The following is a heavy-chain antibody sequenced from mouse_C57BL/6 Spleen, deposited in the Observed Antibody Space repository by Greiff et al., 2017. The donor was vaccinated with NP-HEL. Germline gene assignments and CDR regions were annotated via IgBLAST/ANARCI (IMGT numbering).Heavy chain of an antibody. V-gene: IGHV1-61*01. CDR1: GYTFTSYW. CDR2: IYPSDSET. Sequence: QAQLQQPGAELVRPGSSVKLSCKASGYTFTSYWMDWVKQRPGQGLEWIGNIYPSDSETHYNQKFKDKATLTVDKSSSTAYMQLSSLTSEDSAVYYCARSTMVTYWYFDVWGTGTTVTVSS. J-gene: IGHJ1*03. D-gene: IGHD2-2*01. CDR3: ARSTMVTYWYFDV.